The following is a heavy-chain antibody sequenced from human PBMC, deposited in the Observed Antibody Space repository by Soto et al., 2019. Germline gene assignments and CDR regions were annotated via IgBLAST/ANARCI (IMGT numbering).Heavy chain of an antibody. V-gene: IGHV4-59*01. Sequence: PSETLSLTGTVSGGSISINYCTWIQQPPRKGLEWIGYVYNSGSTNYNPSLKSRVTISEDTSKSQFSLKVNSMTAADTAVYYCARSSREEVARYTLDNWGQGILVTVSS. CDR3: ARSSREEVARYTLDN. CDR1: GGSISINY. CDR2: VYNSGST. D-gene: IGHD1-1*01. J-gene: IGHJ4*02.